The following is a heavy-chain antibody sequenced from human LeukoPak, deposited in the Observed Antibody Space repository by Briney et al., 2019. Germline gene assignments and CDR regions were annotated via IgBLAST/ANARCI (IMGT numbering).Heavy chain of an antibody. CDR1: GGSISSYY. V-gene: IGHV4-59*08. CDR3: ARHYRSSTVTNVYFDY. D-gene: IGHD4-17*01. J-gene: IGHJ4*02. CDR2: IYYSGST. Sequence: SETLSLTCTVSGGSISSYYWSWIRQPPGKGLEWIGYIYYSGSTNYNPSPKSRVTISVDTSKNQFSLKLSSVTAADTAVYYCARHYRSSTVTNVYFDYWGQGTLVTVSS.